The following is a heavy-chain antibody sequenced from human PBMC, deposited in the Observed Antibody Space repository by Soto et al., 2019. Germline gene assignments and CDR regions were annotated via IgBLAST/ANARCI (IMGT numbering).Heavy chain of an antibody. CDR1: GGSISSSSYY. CDR3: ARQIMWELHDWFDP. D-gene: IGHD1-26*01. CDR2: IYYSGST. Sequence: PSETLSLTCTVSGGSISSSSYYWGWIRQPPGKGLEWIGSIYYSGSTYYNPSLKSRVTISVDTPKNQFSLKLSSVTAADTAVYYCARQIMWELHDWFDPWGQGTLVTVSS. V-gene: IGHV4-39*01. J-gene: IGHJ5*02.